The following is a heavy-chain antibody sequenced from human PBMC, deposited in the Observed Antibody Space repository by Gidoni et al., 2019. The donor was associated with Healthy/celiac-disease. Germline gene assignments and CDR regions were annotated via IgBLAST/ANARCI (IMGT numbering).Heavy chain of an antibody. CDR3: ARVVVTAIGYYFDY. CDR1: GFTFSSYW. V-gene: IGHV3-7*03. D-gene: IGHD2-21*02. CDR2: IKQDGSEK. Sequence: VQLVESGGGLVQPGGSLRLSCAASGFTFSSYWMSWVRQAPGKGLEWVANIKQDGSEKYYVDSVKGRFTISRDNAKNSLYLQMNSLRAEDTAVYYCARVVVTAIGYYFDYWGQGTLVTVSS. J-gene: IGHJ4*02.